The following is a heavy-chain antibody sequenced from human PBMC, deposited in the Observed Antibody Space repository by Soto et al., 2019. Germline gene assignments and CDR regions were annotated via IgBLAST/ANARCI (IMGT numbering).Heavy chain of an antibody. J-gene: IGHJ4*02. CDR3: AREDHRYCSSAACYGGDY. CDR1: GFTFGDYA. CDR2: IRSIAYGAAP. V-gene: IGHV3-49*03. D-gene: IGHD2-2*01. Sequence: EVQLVESGGGLVEPGRSLRLSCTTCGFTFGDYAMSWFRQAPGKGLEWVGFIRSIAYGAAPEYAASVKGRFTISRDDSKAIAFLQMDCLKTEDTAVYYCAREDHRYCSSAACYGGDYWGQGTLVTVSS.